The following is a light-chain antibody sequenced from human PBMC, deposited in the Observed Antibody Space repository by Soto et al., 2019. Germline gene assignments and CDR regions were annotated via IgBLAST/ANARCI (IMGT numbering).Light chain of an antibody. J-gene: IGKJ1*01. CDR3: QQSYRIPRT. Sequence: DIKMTQSPSSLSASLGDRVTITCRASQTISTYLNWYQQKPGKAPKLLIYAASSLHSGVPSRFSGGGSGTDFTLTISSLQPEDFATYYCQQSYRIPRTFGQGTKVDIK. CDR2: AAS. V-gene: IGKV1-39*01. CDR1: QTISTY.